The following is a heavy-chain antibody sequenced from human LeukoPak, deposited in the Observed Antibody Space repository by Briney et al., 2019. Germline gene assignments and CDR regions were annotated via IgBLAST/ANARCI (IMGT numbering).Heavy chain of an antibody. J-gene: IGHJ4*02. CDR3: AGGYDYTSISIDY. Sequence: SETLSLTCGVSGGSISDTNWWTWFRQPPGKGLEWIGEVNLQGSTNYNPSLKSRVAISVDKSENHISLKLTSVTAADTAVYYCAGGYDYTSISIDYWGQGTLVTVSS. V-gene: IGHV4-4*02. D-gene: IGHD4-11*01. CDR1: GGSISDTNW. CDR2: VNLQGST.